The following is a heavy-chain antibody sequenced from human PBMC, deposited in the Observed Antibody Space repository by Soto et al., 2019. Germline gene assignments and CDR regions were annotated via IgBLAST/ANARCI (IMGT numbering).Heavy chain of an antibody. Sequence: SLRLSCGVSGFTLSRYTMHWVRQAPGKGPEWVALISSDGSAKYYADSVKGRFTISRDDSLYLQMTSLRAEDTAVYYCARDGYCSGGSCLDGMDVWGQGTTVTVSS. CDR1: GFTLSRYT. J-gene: IGHJ6*02. D-gene: IGHD2-15*01. CDR3: ARDGYCSGGSCLDGMDV. CDR2: ISSDGSAK. V-gene: IGHV3-30-3*01.